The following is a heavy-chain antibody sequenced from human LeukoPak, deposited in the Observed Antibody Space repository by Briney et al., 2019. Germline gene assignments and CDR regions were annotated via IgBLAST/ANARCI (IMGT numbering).Heavy chain of an antibody. CDR2: INHSGGT. J-gene: IGHJ4*02. V-gene: IGHV4-34*01. CDR3: ARMETMRVVAGRWVRVYYFDY. CDR1: GGSFSGYY. D-gene: IGHD3-22*01. Sequence: SETLSLTCAVYGGSFSGYYWSWIRQPPGKGLEWIGEINHSGGTNYNPSLKSRVTISVDTSKNQFSLKLSSVTAADTAVYYCARMETMRVVAGRWVRVYYFDYWGQGTLVTVYS.